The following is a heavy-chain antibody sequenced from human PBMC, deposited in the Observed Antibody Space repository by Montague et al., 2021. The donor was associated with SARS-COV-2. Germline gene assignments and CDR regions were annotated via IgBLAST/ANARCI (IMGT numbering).Heavy chain of an antibody. J-gene: IGHJ4*02. CDR3: AHRFAGFFDY. CDR2: IYGGDEE. CDR1: GFSLNTTEVA. Sequence: PALVKPTQTLTLTCTFFGFSLNTTEVAVGWIHQPPGKALEWLALIYGGDEERYGPSLQSRLTITRDTSKSQVVLTMTNMDPVDTATYYCAHRFAGFFDYWGQGILVTVSS. V-gene: IGHV2-5*05.